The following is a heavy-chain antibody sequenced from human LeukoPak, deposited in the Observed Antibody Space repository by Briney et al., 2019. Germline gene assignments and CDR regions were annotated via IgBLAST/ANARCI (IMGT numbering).Heavy chain of an antibody. V-gene: IGHV5-51*01. CDR3: ARLVWSGTLWSYYFDY. CDR2: IYPGDSDT. D-gene: IGHD3-10*02. J-gene: IGHJ4*02. Sequence: GESLQISCKGSGSRFTSYWIGWVRQLPGKGLEWMGIIYPGDSDTRYSPSFQGQVTISADKSISTAYLQWSSLKASDTAMYYCARLVWSGTLWSYYFDYWGQGTLVTVSS. CDR1: GSRFTSYW.